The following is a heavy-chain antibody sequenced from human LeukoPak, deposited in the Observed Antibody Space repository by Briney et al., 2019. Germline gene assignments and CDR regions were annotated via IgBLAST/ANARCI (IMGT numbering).Heavy chain of an antibody. J-gene: IGHJ4*02. CDR2: ISGSGAST. CDR1: GFTLSTNA. D-gene: IGHD1-26*01. Sequence: PGGSLRLSCLTSGFTLSTNAMSWVRQAPGKGLEWMSGISGSGASTYYADSVKGRFTISGDDSRNTLYLQMNSLRGDDTAVYYCAKDVGKWESLHFFDYWGQGTLVTVSS. CDR3: AKDVGKWESLHFFDY. V-gene: IGHV3-23*01.